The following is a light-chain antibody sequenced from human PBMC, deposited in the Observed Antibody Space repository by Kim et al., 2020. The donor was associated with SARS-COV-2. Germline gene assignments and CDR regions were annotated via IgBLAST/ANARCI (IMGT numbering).Light chain of an antibody. CDR3: QQYATSPLT. J-gene: IGKJ4*01. V-gene: IGKV3-20*01. CDR2: HAS. Sequence: SPGERATLSCRASQSVGNNYLGWYQQKPGQAPRLLIYHASNRATGIPDRFSGSGSGTDFTLTISRLGPEDFAVYYCQQYATSPLTFGGGTKVDIK. CDR1: QSVGNNY.